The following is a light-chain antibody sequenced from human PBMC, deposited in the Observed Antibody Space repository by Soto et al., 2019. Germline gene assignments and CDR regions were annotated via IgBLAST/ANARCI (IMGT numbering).Light chain of an antibody. V-gene: IGKV1-27*01. CDR1: QDSRNF. CDR3: QKYSSVPV. Sequence: DIQMTQSPTSLSASVGDRVTITCRASQDSRNFVAWYQQKPGKAPKLLIYAASTLQSGVPSRFSGSGSGTDFTLTINSPQPEDVATYSCQKYSSVPVFGPGTKVEIK. J-gene: IGKJ3*01. CDR2: AAS.